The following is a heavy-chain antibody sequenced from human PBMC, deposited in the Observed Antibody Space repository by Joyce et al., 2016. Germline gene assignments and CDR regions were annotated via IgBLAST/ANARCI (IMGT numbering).Heavy chain of an antibody. V-gene: IGHV4-39*01. CDR2: IHYNGST. CDR1: GGSISHNAYY. Sequence: QLQLQESGPGLVKPSETLSLTCTVSGGSISHNAYYWAWIRQSPGKGLEWIGSIHYNGSTYYNPSLKSRVSIAVDTSKNIFSLKLSSVTAADTAVYYCATERDLDYFGFWGQGTLVTVSS. CDR3: ATERDLDYFGF. J-gene: IGHJ4*02.